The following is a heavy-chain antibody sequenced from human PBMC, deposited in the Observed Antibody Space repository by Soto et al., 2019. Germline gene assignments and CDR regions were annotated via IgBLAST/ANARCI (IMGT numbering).Heavy chain of an antibody. CDR3: ARAFCGGDCYHDAFDI. D-gene: IGHD2-21*02. CDR1: GGSISSYY. V-gene: IGHV4-59*01. CDR2: IYYSGST. Sequence: SETLSLTCTVSGGSISSYYWSWIRQPPGKGLEWIGYIYYSGSTNYNPSLKSRVTISVDTSKNQFSLKLSSVTAADTAVYYCARAFCGGDCYHDAFDIWGQGTMVTVS. J-gene: IGHJ3*02.